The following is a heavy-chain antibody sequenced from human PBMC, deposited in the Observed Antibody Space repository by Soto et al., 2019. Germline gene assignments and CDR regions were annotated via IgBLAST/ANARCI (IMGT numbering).Heavy chain of an antibody. CDR1: GFTFSSYG. J-gene: IGHJ6*02. V-gene: IGHV3-30*18. CDR2: ISYDGSNK. D-gene: IGHD2-15*01. Sequence: PGGSLRLSCAASGFTFSSYGMHWVRQAPGKGLEWVAVISYDGSNKYYADSVKGRFTISRDNSKNTLYLQMNSLRAEDTAVYYCAKQILYQLDIDIYYYGMDVWGQGTTVTVSS. CDR3: AKQILYQLDIDIYYYGMDV.